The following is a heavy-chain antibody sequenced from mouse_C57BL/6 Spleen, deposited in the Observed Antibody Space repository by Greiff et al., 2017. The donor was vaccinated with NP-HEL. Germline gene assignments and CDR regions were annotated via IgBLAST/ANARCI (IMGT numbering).Heavy chain of an antibody. CDR3: AREGFYYGSSYDFDY. Sequence: QVQLKQPGAELVKPGASVKLSCKASGYTFTSYWMHWVKQRPGQGLEWIGMIHPNSGSTNYNEKFKSKATLTVDKSSSTAYMQLSSLTSEDSAVYYCAREGFYYGSSYDFDYWGQGTTLTVSS. D-gene: IGHD1-1*01. CDR1: GYTFTSYW. CDR2: IHPNSGST. J-gene: IGHJ2*01. V-gene: IGHV1-64*01.